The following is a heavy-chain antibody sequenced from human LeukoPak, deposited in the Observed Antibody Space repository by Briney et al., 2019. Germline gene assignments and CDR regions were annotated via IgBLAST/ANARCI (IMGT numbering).Heavy chain of an antibody. CDR1: GFTFSSYA. CDR2: ISYDGSNK. Sequence: GSLRLSCAASGFTFSSYAMHWVRQAPGKGLEWVAVISYDGSNKYYADSVKGRFTISRDNSKNTLYLQMGSLRAEDMAMYYCARVGIVATIWYYFDYWGQGTLVTVSS. J-gene: IGHJ4*02. V-gene: IGHV3-30*14. D-gene: IGHD5-12*01. CDR3: ARVGIVATIWYYFDY.